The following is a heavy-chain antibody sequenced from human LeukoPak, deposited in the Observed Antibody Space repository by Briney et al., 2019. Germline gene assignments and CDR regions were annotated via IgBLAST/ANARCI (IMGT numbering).Heavy chain of an antibody. CDR2: INPSGGRT. Sequence: ASVKVSCRASGYTFTNYYIHWVRQAPGQGLEWMGIINPSGGRTDYAQKFQGRVTVTRDMSTSTVYMELSSLTSEDTAVYYCAARVAGSGYYDDAFDIWGQGTMVTVSS. D-gene: IGHD3-22*01. J-gene: IGHJ3*02. CDR3: AARVAGSGYYDDAFDI. CDR1: GYTFTNYY. V-gene: IGHV1-46*01.